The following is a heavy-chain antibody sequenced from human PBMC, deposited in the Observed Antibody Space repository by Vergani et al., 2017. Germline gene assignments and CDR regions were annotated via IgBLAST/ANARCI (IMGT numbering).Heavy chain of an antibody. CDR3: ARCFRDEGMIYGGTVENWFDP. CDR2: IYYSENK. V-gene: IGHV4-39*01. CDR1: GGSITYGAFY. D-gene: IGHD3-22*01. Sequence: QVKLQESGPGLVKPSETLSLTCTVSGGSITYGAFYWGWIRQSPGKGLEWIGSIYYSENKFYNPSLEGRVTLSIDTTKNQFSLKLKSVTAADTAVYYCARCFRDEGMIYGGTVENWFDPWGQGTLVTVSS. J-gene: IGHJ5*02.